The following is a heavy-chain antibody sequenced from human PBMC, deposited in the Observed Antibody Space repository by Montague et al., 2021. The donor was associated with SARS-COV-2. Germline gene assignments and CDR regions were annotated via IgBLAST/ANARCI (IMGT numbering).Heavy chain of an antibody. CDR2: ISNSSSYI. CDR3: ARARYSSMDYFDY. J-gene: IGHJ4*02. D-gene: IGHD6-19*01. Sequence: SLKLSCAASGFTFSSYSMNWVRRAPGKGLEWVSSISNSSSYIYYADSVKGRFTISRDNAKNSLYLQMNSLRAEDTAVYYCARARYSSMDYFDYWGQGTLVTVSS. CDR1: GFTFSSYS. V-gene: IGHV3-21*01.